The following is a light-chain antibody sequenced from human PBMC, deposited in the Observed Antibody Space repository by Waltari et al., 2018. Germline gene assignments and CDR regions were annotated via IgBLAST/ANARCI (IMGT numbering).Light chain of an antibody. CDR3: QQYSTYSRT. CDR1: QSISTW. V-gene: IGKV1-5*03. Sequence: DMQMTQSPSTLSASVGDTVPFTCRASQSISTWLAWYQQKPGKAPKLLIYKASSLEGGVPSRFSGSGSGTEFTLTISSLQPDDFATYYCQQYSTYSRTFGQGTKLEIK. J-gene: IGKJ2*01. CDR2: KAS.